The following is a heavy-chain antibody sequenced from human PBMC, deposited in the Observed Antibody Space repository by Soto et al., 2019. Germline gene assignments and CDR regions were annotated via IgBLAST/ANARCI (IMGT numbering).Heavy chain of an antibody. CDR1: GGSIRPTYDH. CDR3: ARHLLMAEAGRFDP. Sequence: KPSETLSLTCTVSGGSIRPTYDHWGWIRQPPGKGLEWIATIYYTGSTYYNPSLKSRVTISVDTSKDQFSLNLRSVTAADTAVYYCARHLLMAEAGRFDPWGQGIQVTVSS. J-gene: IGHJ5*02. CDR2: IYYTGST. V-gene: IGHV4-39*01. D-gene: IGHD2-15*01.